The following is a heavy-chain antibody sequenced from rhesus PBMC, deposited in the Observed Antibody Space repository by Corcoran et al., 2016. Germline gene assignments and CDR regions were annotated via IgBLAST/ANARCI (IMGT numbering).Heavy chain of an antibody. V-gene: IGHV3-100*02. D-gene: IGHD6-25*01. CDR2: ISESGGTI. CDR3: TRRGSWRYYFDY. Sequence: DVQLVESGGGLVKPGGSLRLSCVASGFTFSSYEMHWVRHAPGKGLEWVSVISESGGTIYYADSVKGRFTISRDNSKNSRFLQMNSLRAEDTAVYYCTRRGSWRYYFDYWGQGVLVTVSS. J-gene: IGHJ4*01. CDR1: GFTFSSYE.